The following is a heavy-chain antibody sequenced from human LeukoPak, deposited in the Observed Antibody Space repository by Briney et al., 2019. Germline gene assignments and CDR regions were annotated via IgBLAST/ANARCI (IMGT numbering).Heavy chain of an antibody. CDR1: GGSFSGYY. V-gene: IGHV4-34*09. J-gene: IGHJ4*02. CDR2: INHSGST. D-gene: IGHD6-13*01. Sequence: SETLSLTCAVYGGSFSGYYWSWIRQPPGKGLEWIGEINHSGSTNYNPSLKSRATVSLDTSKNQFSLKLSSVIAADTAVYYCARGISSSWTNDYWGQGTLVTVSS. CDR3: ARGISSSWTNDY.